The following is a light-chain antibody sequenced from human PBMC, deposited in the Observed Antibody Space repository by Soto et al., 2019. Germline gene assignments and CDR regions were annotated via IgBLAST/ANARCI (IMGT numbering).Light chain of an antibody. CDR3: SSYTSSNSVV. Sequence: QSVLTQPASVSGSPGQSITISCTGTSSDVGGYNYVSWYQQHPGKAPKLMIYDVSNRPSGVSNRFSGSKSGNTASLTISGLQAEDEAVYYCSSYTSSNSVVFGGGTKLTVL. V-gene: IGLV2-14*01. CDR2: DVS. CDR1: SSDVGGYNY. J-gene: IGLJ2*01.